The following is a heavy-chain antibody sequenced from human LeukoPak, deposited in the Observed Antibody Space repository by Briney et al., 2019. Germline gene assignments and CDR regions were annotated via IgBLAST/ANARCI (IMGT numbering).Heavy chain of an antibody. Sequence: SETLSLTCTVSGGSISGYYWSWIRQPPGKGLEWMGYIYYSGSTNYISSLKSRVTISVDTSKNQFSLKLTSVTAADTAVYYCARDASGSSHFDYWGQGTLVTVSS. CDR2: IYYSGST. CDR3: ARDASGSSHFDY. D-gene: IGHD2-15*01. J-gene: IGHJ4*02. V-gene: IGHV4-59*01. CDR1: GGSISGYY.